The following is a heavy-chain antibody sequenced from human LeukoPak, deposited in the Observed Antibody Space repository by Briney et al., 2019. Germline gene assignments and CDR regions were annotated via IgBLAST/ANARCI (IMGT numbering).Heavy chain of an antibody. D-gene: IGHD5-18*01. CDR2: IRYDGSNK. CDR3: ARLQLWAYYFDY. J-gene: IGHJ4*02. V-gene: IGHV3-33*08. Sequence: GGSLRLSCAASGFTFSSYGMHWVRQAPGKGLEWVAFIRYDGSNKYYADSVKGRFTISRDNAKNSLYLQMNSLRAEDTAVYYCARLQLWAYYFDYWGQGTLVTVSS. CDR1: GFTFSSYG.